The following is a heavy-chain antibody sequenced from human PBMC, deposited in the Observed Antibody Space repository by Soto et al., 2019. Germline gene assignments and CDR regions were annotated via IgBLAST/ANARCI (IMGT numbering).Heavy chain of an antibody. CDR2: IDPSDSYT. J-gene: IGHJ5*02. V-gene: IGHV5-10-1*01. D-gene: IGHD3-9*01. Sequence: PGESLKISCKGSGYSFTSYWISWVRQMPGKGLEWMGRIDPSDSYTNYSPSFQGHVTISADKSISTAYLQWSSLKASDTAMYYCARHGLGILTGRDNWFDPWGQGTLVTVSS. CDR1: GYSFTSYW. CDR3: ARHGLGILTGRDNWFDP.